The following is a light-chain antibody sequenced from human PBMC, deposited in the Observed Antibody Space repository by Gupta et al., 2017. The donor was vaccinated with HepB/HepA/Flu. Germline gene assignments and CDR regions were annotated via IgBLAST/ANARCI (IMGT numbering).Light chain of an antibody. CDR2: DAS. CDR1: QTLSTS. Sequence: ELVLTQSPATVSLSPGERATLSCRASQTLSTSLAWYQQKPGQAPRLLIYDASNRATGIPARFRGSGSGTDCTLTISSLEPEDSAVYYCQQRTNWPPWTFGQGTKVEIK. J-gene: IGKJ1*01. V-gene: IGKV3-11*01. CDR3: QQRTNWPPWT.